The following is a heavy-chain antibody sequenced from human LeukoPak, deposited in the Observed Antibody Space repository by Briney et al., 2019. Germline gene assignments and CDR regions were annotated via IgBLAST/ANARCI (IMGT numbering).Heavy chain of an antibody. CDR1: GFTVSSNY. D-gene: IGHD6-13*01. V-gene: IGHV3-53*01. J-gene: IGHJ4*02. Sequence: GGSLRLSYAASGFTVSSNYMSWVRQAPGKGLEWVSVIYSGGSTYYADSVKGRFTISRDNSKNTLYLQMNSLRAEDTAVYYCARGGQIYSSSWYDYWGQGTLVTVSS. CDR3: ARGGQIYSSSWYDY. CDR2: IYSGGST.